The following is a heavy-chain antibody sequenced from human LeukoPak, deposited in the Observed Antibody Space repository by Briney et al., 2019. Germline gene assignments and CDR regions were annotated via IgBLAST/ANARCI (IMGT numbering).Heavy chain of an antibody. Sequence: SVKVSCKASGGTFSSYAISWVRQAPGQGLEWMGGIIPIFGTANYAQKFQGRVTITADESTSTAYMELSSLRSKDTAVYYCARNPLVGYYDFWSGYLYYGMDVWGQGTTVTVS. CDR2: IIPIFGTA. CDR1: GGTFSSYA. D-gene: IGHD3-3*01. V-gene: IGHV1-69*13. J-gene: IGHJ6*02. CDR3: ARNPLVGYYDFWSGYLYYGMDV.